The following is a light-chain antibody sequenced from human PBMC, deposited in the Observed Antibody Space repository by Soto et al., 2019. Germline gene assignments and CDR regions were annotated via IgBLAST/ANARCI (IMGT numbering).Light chain of an antibody. J-gene: IGLJ1*01. CDR1: SSNIGSNY. Sequence: QSVLTQPPSVSAAPGQRVTISCSGSSSNIGSNYVSWYQQLPGTAPKLLIYENNKRPSGIPDRFSGSKSGTSATLGFTGLQTGDEADYYCGTWDSSLSAYVFGTGTKLTVL. CDR3: GTWDSSLSAYV. V-gene: IGLV1-51*02. CDR2: ENN.